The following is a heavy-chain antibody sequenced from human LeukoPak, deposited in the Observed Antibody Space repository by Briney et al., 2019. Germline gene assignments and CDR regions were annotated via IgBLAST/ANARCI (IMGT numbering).Heavy chain of an antibody. CDR3: ATGSGSYYDS. D-gene: IGHD3-10*01. J-gene: IGHJ4*02. V-gene: IGHV3-74*01. CDR2: INGDGSTT. CDR1: TFTFSTYW. Sequence: PGGSLRLSCEASTFTFSTYWMHWVRQAPGKGLVWVSYINGDGSTTNYADSVKGRLTISRDNAKNTLYLQMNSLRAEDTAVHYCATGSGSYYDSWGLGTLVTVSS.